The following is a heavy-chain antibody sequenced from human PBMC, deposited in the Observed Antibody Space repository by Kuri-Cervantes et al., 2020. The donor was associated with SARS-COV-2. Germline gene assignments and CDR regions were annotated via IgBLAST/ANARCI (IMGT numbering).Heavy chain of an antibody. V-gene: IGHV4-61*09. J-gene: IGHJ4*02. CDR3: AKGTYSTSSVYFDS. CDR2: LDTSGSP. Sequence: LRLFCAVSGVSVTGGTYYWAWIRQPAGKGLEWIGHLDTSGSPTYNPSLKSRVTISLDTSNNQVSLTLTSVTAADTAVYYCAKGTYSTSSVYFDSWGQGTLVTVSS. CDR1: GVSVTGGTYY. D-gene: IGHD6-6*01.